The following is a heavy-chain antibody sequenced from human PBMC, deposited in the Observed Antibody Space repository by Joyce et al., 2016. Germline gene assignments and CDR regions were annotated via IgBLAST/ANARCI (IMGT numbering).Heavy chain of an antibody. J-gene: IGHJ5*01. CDR2: IYLGGST. V-gene: IGHV4-4*02. CDR1: GGSISSAHW. Sequence: QVQLQESGPGLVKPSGTLSLTWAVSGGSISSAHWWSWVRQPPGKGLEWIGEIYLGGSTTYNPSLKSRVTISVDKSKNQLSLKMNSVTAADTAVYYCARNGAYSQDSWGQGTLVTVSS. CDR3: ARNGAYSQDS. D-gene: IGHD5-12*01.